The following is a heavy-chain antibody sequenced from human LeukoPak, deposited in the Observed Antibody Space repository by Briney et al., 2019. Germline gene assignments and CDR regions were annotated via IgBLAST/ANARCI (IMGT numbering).Heavy chain of an antibody. CDR3: ARGVGYCSSTSCYRAGGY. V-gene: IGHV4-59*01. CDR2: IYYSGST. Sequence: SVTLSLTCTVSGGSISSYYWSWIRQPPGKGLEWIGYIYYSGSTNYNPSLKSRVTISVDTSKNQFSLKLSSVTAADTAVYYCARGVGYCSSTSCYRAGGYWGQGTLVTVSS. D-gene: IGHD2-2*01. CDR1: GGSISSYY. J-gene: IGHJ4*02.